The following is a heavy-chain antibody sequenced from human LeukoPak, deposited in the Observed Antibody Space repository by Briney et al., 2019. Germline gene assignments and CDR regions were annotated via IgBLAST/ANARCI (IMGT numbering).Heavy chain of an antibody. CDR3: ARGTTEYIYYFEH. CDR2: IYSTGST. D-gene: IGHD1-7*01. J-gene: IGHJ4*02. CDR1: GGSISGHY. Sequence: PSETLSLTCRVSGGSISGHYWSWVRQPAGKGLEDLGRIYSTGSTHYNPSLESRVTMSVDTSKNQFSLRLSSVTAEDTAVYYCARGTTEYIYYFEHWGQGILVTVSS. V-gene: IGHV4-4*07.